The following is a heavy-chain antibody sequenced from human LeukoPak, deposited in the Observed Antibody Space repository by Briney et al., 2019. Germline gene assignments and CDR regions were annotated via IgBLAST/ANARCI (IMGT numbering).Heavy chain of an antibody. V-gene: IGHV3-23*01. J-gene: IGHJ4*02. CDR2: ISGSGGVT. CDR1: GFPFSSYA. CDR3: AKVANYYDSSGHNDY. Sequence: GGSLRLSCAASGFPFSSYAMSWVRQAPGKGLQWASTISGSGGVTNYTDSVKGRFTISRDNSKSTLYLQMNSLRADDTAVYFCAKVANYYDSSGHNDYWGQGTLVTVSS. D-gene: IGHD3-22*01.